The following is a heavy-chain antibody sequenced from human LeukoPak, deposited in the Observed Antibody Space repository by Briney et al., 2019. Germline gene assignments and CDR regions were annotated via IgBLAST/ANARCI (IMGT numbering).Heavy chain of an antibody. V-gene: IGHV4-59*11. CDR2: VSYSGST. CDR1: GDSISNHH. J-gene: IGHJ4*01. D-gene: IGHD3-16*01. Sequence: SETLSLTCTVSGDSISNHHWTWIRQPPGRGLEWIACVSYSGSTNYNPSLKSRVTMSVDTSKNQFYLKLSSVTAADTAVYFCAGGYYFGSWGQGTSVIVSS. CDR3: AGGYYFGS.